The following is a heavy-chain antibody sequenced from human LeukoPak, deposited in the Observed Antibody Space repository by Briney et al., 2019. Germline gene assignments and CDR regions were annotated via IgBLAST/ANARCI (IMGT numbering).Heavy chain of an antibody. CDR1: GFTLSSYS. Sequence: GGSLRLSRAASGFTLSSYSMNWVRQAPGKGLEWVSIISSSSSYIYYTDSVKGRFTVSRDNAKNLLYLQMNSLRVEDTAVYYCARDGGRMDYWGQGTLVTVSS. D-gene: IGHD3-16*01. CDR2: ISSSSSYI. V-gene: IGHV3-21*01. CDR3: ARDGGRMDY. J-gene: IGHJ4*02.